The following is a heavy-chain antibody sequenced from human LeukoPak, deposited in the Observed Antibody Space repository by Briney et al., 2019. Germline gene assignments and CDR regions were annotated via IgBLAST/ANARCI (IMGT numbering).Heavy chain of an antibody. CDR1: GFTFSGSA. J-gene: IGHJ4*02. D-gene: IGHD3-3*01. CDR2: IRSKANSYAT. V-gene: IGHV3-73*01. CDR3: TRHAHDFWSGLDLFDY. Sequence: PGGSLRLSCAASGFTFSGSAMHWVRQASGKGLEWVGRIRSKANSYATAYAASVKGRFTISRDDSKNTAYLQMNSLKTEDTAVYYCTRHAHDFWSGLDLFDYWGQGTLVTVSS.